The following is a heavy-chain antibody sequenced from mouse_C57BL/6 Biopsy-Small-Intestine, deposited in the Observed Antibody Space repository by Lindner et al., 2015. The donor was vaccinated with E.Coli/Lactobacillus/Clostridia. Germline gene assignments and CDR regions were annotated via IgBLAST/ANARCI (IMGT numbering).Heavy chain of an antibody. CDR2: ISGGGGNT. CDR3: AREAIYYDSDDGFAY. V-gene: IGHV5-9*01. D-gene: IGHD2-4*01. Sequence: VQLQESWGGLVKTGGSLKLSCAASGFTFSSYTMSWVRQTPEKRLEWVATISGGGGNTYYPDSVKGRFTISRDNAKNILYLQMSSLRSEDTALYYCAREAIYYDSDDGFAYWGQGTLVTVSA. J-gene: IGHJ3*01. CDR1: GFTFSSYT.